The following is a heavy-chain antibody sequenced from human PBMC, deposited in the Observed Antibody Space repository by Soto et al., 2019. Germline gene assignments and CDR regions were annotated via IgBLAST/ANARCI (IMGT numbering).Heavy chain of an antibody. D-gene: IGHD3-22*01. V-gene: IGHV1-69*01. CDR3: AGTQFDTSGYYPSGLEL. CDR1: GGTFKSYV. CDR2: IIPFLGSA. J-gene: IGHJ4*02. Sequence: QVQLEQSGAEVEKPGSSVKVSCKPSGGTFKSYVLNRVRQAPGQGLEWMGGIIPFLGSADYAQKFQDRVTITADESTSTAYLELSSLRSEDSAVYYCAGTQFDTSGYYPSGLELWGQGTLVTVAS.